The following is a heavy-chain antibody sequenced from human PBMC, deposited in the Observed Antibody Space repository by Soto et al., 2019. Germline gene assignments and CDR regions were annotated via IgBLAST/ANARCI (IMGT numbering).Heavy chain of an antibody. CDR3: ARDPAPYCYDSSGYFDY. V-gene: IGHV1-18*01. Sequence: GASVKVSCKASGYTFTSYGISWVRQAPGQGIEWMGKISAYNGNTNYAQKLQGRVTMTTDTSTSTAYMELRSLRSDDTAVYYCARDPAPYCYDSSGYFDYWGQGTLVTVSS. CDR2: ISAYNGNT. D-gene: IGHD3-22*01. J-gene: IGHJ4*02. CDR1: GYTFTSYG.